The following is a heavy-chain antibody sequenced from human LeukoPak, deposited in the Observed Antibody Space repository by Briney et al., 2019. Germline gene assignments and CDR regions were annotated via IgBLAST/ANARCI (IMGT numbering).Heavy chain of an antibody. CDR3: ARPGIYGDYEHYFDY. V-gene: IGHV1-46*01. CDR2: INPSGGST. D-gene: IGHD4-17*01. CDR1: GYTFTSYY. Sequence: ASVKVSCKASGYTFTSYYMHWVRQAPGQGLEWMGIINPSGGSTSYAQKFQGRVTMTRDTSTSTVYMELSSLRSEDTAVYYCARPGIYGDYEHYFDYWGQGTLVTVSS. J-gene: IGHJ4*02.